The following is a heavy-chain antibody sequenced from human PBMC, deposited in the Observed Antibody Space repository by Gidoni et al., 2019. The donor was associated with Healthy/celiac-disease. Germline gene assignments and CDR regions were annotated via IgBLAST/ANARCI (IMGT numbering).Heavy chain of an antibody. Sequence: EVQLVESGGGLVQPGGSLRLSCSASGFTFSSYAMHWVRQAPGKGLEYVSAISSNGGSTYYADSVKGRFTISRDNSKNTLYLQMSSLRAEDTAVYYCVKGGDWNSLDYWGQGTLVTVSS. CDR3: VKGGDWNSLDY. J-gene: IGHJ4*02. D-gene: IGHD1-7*01. CDR1: GFTFSSYA. CDR2: ISSNGGST. V-gene: IGHV3-64D*09.